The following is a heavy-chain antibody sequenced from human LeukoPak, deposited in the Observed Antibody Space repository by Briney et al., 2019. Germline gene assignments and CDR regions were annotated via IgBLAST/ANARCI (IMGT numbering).Heavy chain of an antibody. V-gene: IGHV3-33*01. D-gene: IGHD1-1*01. CDR2: IWYDGSNK. J-gene: IGHJ6*02. CDR3: ARGNGYSYYYYGMDV. Sequence: GRSLRLSCAASGFTFSSYGMHWVRQAPGKGLERVAVIWYDGSNKYYADSVKSRFTISRDNSKNTLYLQMNSLRAEDTAVYYCARGNGYSYYYYGMDVWGQGTTVTVSS. CDR1: GFTFSSYG.